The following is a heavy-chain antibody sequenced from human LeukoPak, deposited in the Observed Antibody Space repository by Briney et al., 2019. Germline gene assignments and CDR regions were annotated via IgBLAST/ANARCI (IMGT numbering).Heavy chain of an antibody. Sequence: PGGSLRLSCAASGFTFSSYSMNWVRQAPGKGLEWVSPISSSSSYIYYADSVKGRFTISRDNAKNSLYLQMNSLRAEDTALYYCARAYCSSTSCSFGYWGQGSLVTVSS. CDR2: ISSSSSYI. J-gene: IGHJ4*03. CDR3: ARAYCSSTSCSFGY. CDR1: GFTFSSYS. V-gene: IGHV3-21*01. D-gene: IGHD2-2*01.